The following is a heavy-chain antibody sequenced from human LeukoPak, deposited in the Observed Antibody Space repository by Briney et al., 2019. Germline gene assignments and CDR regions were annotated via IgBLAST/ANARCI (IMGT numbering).Heavy chain of an antibody. CDR3: ARDEMDYYGSGSYYYDY. V-gene: IGHV1-2*02. D-gene: IGHD3-10*01. J-gene: IGHJ4*02. Sequence: ASVKASCKASGYTFTGYYMHWVRQAPGQGLEWMGWINPNSGGTNYAQKFQGRVTVTRDTSISTAYMQLSRLRSDDTAVYYCARDEMDYYGSGSYYYDYWGQGTLVTVSS. CDR1: GYTFTGYY. CDR2: INPNSGGT.